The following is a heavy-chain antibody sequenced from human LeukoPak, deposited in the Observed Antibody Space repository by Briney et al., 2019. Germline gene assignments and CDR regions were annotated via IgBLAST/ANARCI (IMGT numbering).Heavy chain of an antibody. V-gene: IGHV3-11*04. D-gene: IGHD2-2*01. CDR2: ISSSGTTI. CDR1: GFTFSAYY. J-gene: IGHJ4*02. CDR3: ARDPLSTSSPVDY. Sequence: GGSLRLSCAASGFTFSAYYMSWVRQAPGKGLEWVSYISSSGTTISYADSVKGRFTISRDNANNALYLQMNRLRAEDTAVYYCARDPLSTSSPVDYWGQGTLVTVSS.